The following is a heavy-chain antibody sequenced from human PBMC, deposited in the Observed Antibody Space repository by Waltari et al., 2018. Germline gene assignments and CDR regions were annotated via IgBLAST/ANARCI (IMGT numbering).Heavy chain of an antibody. CDR3: ARGDGGSGLGASDI. D-gene: IGHD3-3*01. Sequence: GRSLRLSCVGSGFTFRNHGMNWVRQAPGKGLEWVAGIWYDGSNKNYVDSVKGRFTISRDNSKNTLYLEMNSLRAEDTAVYFCARGDGGSGLGASDIWGQGTMVTVSS. CDR2: IWYDGSNK. CDR1: GFTFRNHG. J-gene: IGHJ3*02. V-gene: IGHV3-33*01.